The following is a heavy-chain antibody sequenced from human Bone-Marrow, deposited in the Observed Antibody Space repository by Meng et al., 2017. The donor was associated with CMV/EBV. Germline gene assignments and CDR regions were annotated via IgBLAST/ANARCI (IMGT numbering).Heavy chain of an antibody. CDR3: AMDETRITMVRGVTINIDY. D-gene: IGHD3-10*01. J-gene: IGHJ4*02. CDR2: IYHSGST. V-gene: IGHV4-38-2*02. Sequence: SETLSLTCTVSGYSISSGYYWGWIRQPPGKGLEWIGSIYHSGSTYYHPSLKSRVTISVDTPKNQFPLELSSVTAAGAALYYCAMDETRITMVRGVTINIDYWGQGTLVTVSS. CDR1: GYSISSGYY.